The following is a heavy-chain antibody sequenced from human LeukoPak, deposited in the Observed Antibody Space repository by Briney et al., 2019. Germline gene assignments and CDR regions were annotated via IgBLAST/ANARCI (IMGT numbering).Heavy chain of an antibody. CDR2: ISSSGSTI. CDR3: ARERQGYVYQDAFDM. V-gene: IGHV3-48*03. Sequence: GGSLRLSCAASGFTFSSYEMNWVRQAPGKGLEWVSYISSSGSTIYYADSVKGRLTISRDNAKNPLYLQMNSLRAEDTAFYYCARERQGYVYQDAFDMWGQGTMVTVSS. CDR1: GFTFSSYE. J-gene: IGHJ3*02. D-gene: IGHD5-12*01.